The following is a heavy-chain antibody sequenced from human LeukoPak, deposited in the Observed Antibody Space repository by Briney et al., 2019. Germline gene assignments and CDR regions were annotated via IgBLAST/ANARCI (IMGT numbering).Heavy chain of an antibody. J-gene: IGHJ3*02. Sequence: PGGSLRLSCAASGFTFSSYAMSWVRQAPGKGLEWVSAISGSGGSAYYADSVKGRFTISRDNSKNTLYLQMNSLRAEDTAVYYCAKWVLNPGVVVTASDAFDIWGQGTMVTVPS. CDR3: AKWVLNPGVVVTASDAFDI. D-gene: IGHD2-21*02. CDR2: ISGSGGSA. CDR1: GFTFSSYA. V-gene: IGHV3-23*01.